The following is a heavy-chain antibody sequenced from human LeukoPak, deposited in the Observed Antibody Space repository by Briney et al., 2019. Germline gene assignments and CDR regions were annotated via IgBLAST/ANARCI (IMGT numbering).Heavy chain of an antibody. CDR1: GGSISSYY. J-gene: IGHJ6*03. D-gene: IGHD6-13*01. V-gene: IGHV4-59*01. CDR2: IYYSGST. CDR3: ARAYGSSWYRCYYYYMDV. Sequence: SETLSLTCTVSGGSISSYYWSWIRQPPGKGLEWIGYIYYSGSTNYNPSLKSRVTISVDTSKNQFSLKLSSVTAADTAVYYCARAYGSSWYRCYYYYMDVWGKGTTVTISS.